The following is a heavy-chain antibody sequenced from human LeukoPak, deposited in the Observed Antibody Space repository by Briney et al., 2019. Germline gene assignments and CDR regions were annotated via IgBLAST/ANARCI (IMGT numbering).Heavy chain of an antibody. CDR3: ARWSTNFDY. CDR2: IYYSGST. Sequence: TSETLSLTCTVSGGSISSYYWSWIRQPPGKGLEWIGYIYYSGSTNYNPSLKSRVTISVDTSKNQFSLKLSSVTAADAAVYYCARWSTNFDYWGQGTLVTVSS. J-gene: IGHJ4*02. D-gene: IGHD1-26*01. V-gene: IGHV4-59*08. CDR1: GGSISSYY.